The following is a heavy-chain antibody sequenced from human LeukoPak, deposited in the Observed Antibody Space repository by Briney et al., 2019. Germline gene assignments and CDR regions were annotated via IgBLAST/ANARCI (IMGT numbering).Heavy chain of an antibody. CDR1: GGSFSGYY. CDR3: ARYGSGSGDY. J-gene: IGHJ4*02. V-gene: IGHV4-34*01. CDR2: IYYSGST. D-gene: IGHD3-10*01. Sequence: PSETLSLTCAVYGGSFSGYYWSWIRQPPGKGLEWIGSIYYSGSTYYNPSLKSRVTISVDTSKNQFSLKLSSVTAADTAVYYCARYGSGSGDYWGQGTLVTVSS.